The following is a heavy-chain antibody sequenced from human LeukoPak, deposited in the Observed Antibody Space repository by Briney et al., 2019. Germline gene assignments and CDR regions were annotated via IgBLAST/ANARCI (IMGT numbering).Heavy chain of an antibody. CDR3: AILGLGPYSYGYGDDWYFDL. CDR2: INTNTGNP. Sequence: ASVKVSCKASGYTFTSYAMNWVRQAPGQGLEWMGWINTNTGNPTYAQGFTGRFVSSLDTSVSTAYLQISSLKAEDTAVYYCAILGLGPYSYGYGDDWYFDLWGRGTLVTVSS. J-gene: IGHJ2*01. V-gene: IGHV7-4-1*02. CDR1: GYTFTSYA. D-gene: IGHD5-18*01.